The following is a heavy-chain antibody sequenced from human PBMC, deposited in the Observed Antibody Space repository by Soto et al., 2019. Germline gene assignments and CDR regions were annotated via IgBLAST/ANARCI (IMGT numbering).Heavy chain of an antibody. CDR1: GGSISNYY. V-gene: IGHV4-59*01. Sequence: SETLSLTCTISGGSISNYYWTWIRQTPGKGLEWIGYVYYSGNTNYNPSLKSRVSISVDMSKSQFSLKLSSVNAADTAVYYCARAPANPDSYYYDSSGYLDYFDYWGQGTLVTVSS. CDR2: VYYSGNT. J-gene: IGHJ4*02. D-gene: IGHD3-22*01. CDR3: ARAPANPDSYYYDSSGYLDYFDY.